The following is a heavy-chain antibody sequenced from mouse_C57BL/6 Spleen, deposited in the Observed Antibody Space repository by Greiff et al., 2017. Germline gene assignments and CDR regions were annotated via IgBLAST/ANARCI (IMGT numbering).Heavy chain of an antibody. Sequence: QVQLQQPGTELVKPGASVKLSCKASGYTFTSYWMHWVKQRPGQGLEWIGNINPSNGGTNYNEKFKGKATLTVDKSSSTAYMQLSSLTSEDSAVYYCARKGYGSSYAMDYWGQGTSVTVSS. V-gene: IGHV1-53*01. J-gene: IGHJ4*01. CDR3: ARKGYGSSYAMDY. CDR1: GYTFTSYW. D-gene: IGHD1-1*01. CDR2: INPSNGGT.